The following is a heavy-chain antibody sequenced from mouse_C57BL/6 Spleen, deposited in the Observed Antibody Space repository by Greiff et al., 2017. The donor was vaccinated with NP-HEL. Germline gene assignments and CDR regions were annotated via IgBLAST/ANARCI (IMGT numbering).Heavy chain of an antibody. Sequence: VQLQESGAELARPGASVKMSCKASGYTFTSYTMHWVKQRPGQGLEWIGYINPSNGGTNYNEKFKSKATLTVDKSSSTAYMQLSSLTSEDSAVYYCARYHYYAMDYWGQGTSVTVSS. CDR3: ARYHYYAMDY. V-gene: IGHV1-4*01. CDR2: INPSNGGT. CDR1: GYTFTSYT. J-gene: IGHJ4*01.